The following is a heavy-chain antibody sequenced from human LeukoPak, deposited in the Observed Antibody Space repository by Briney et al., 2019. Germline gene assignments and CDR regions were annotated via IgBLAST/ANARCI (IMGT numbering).Heavy chain of an antibody. CDR3: ARATSFDY. CDR2: ITISGSTI. V-gene: IGHV3-48*03. J-gene: IGHJ4*02. Sequence: GGSLRLSCAASGFTFTSYEMNWVRQAPGKGLEWVSYITISGSTIYYADSVKGRFTISRDNAKNSLYLQMNSLRAEDTAVYYCARATSFDYWAREPWSPSPQ. CDR1: GFTFTSYE.